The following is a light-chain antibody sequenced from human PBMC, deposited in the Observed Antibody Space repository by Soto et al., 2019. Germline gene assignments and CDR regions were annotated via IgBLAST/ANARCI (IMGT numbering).Light chain of an antibody. V-gene: IGKV3-15*01. CDR2: GTS. CDR1: QNIYGS. Sequence: EVVMTQSPATLSESPGERAALSCRASQNIYGSLAWYQQRPGQAPRLLIYGTSTRATGIPARFTGGGSGTEFTLTISDLQSEDFALYFCQQYNNWPWTFVQGTKVEIK. J-gene: IGKJ1*01. CDR3: QQYNNWPWT.